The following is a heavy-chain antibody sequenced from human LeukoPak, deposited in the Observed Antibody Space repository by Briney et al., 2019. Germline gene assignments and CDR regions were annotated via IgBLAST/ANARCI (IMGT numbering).Heavy chain of an antibody. D-gene: IGHD6-13*01. CDR2: IYSGGST. Sequence: GGSLRLSCAASGFTVSSNYMSWVRQAPGKGLEWVSVIYSGGSTYYADSVKGRFTISRDNSKNTPYVQMNSLRAEDTAVYYCARGRIAGNFDYWGQGTLVTVSS. V-gene: IGHV3-53*01. CDR1: GFTVSSNY. J-gene: IGHJ4*02. CDR3: ARGRIAGNFDY.